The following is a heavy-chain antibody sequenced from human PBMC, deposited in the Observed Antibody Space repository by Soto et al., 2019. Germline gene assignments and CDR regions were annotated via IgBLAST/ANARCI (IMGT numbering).Heavy chain of an antibody. CDR1: GFSLTTAGAG. CDR2: IYWNDDT. V-gene: IGHV2-5*01. Sequence: QITLKESGPTLVKPTQTLTLTCTFSGFSLTTAGAGVGWIRQPPGKALEWLALIYWNDDTRYSPSLKSRVTIIKDTSKNQVVLRVTNMDPVDTATYYCAHRGYGNYPRDNWFDPWGQGILVIVSS. J-gene: IGHJ5*02. CDR3: AHRGYGNYPRDNWFDP. D-gene: IGHD4-17*01.